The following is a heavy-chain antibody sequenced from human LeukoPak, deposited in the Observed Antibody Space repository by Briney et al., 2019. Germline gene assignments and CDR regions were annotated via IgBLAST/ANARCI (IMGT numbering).Heavy chain of an antibody. J-gene: IGHJ4*02. D-gene: IGHD2-21*02. CDR3: VRGSLRLPRSTPDY. CDR2: ISSDGSVT. V-gene: IGHV3-74*03. CDR1: GFSFTNYW. Sequence: GGSLRLSCAVSGFSFTNYWVHWVRQDPGKGLVWVSYISSDGSVTKYADSVKGRFTTSRDNAVNTLYLQMNSLRVEDTAVYYCVRGSLRLPRSTPDYWGQGTLVTVSS.